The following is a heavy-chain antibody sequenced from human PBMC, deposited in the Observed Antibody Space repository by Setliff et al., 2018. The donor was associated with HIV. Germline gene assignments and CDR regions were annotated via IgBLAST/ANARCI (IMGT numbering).Heavy chain of an antibody. CDR3: ARGYSSSWYSY. J-gene: IGHJ4*02. Sequence: GASVKVSCKASGYTFTSYGISWVRQAPGLGLEWMGWISAYNGHTNYAQKLHGRVTMTTDTSTSTAYMELRSLRSDDTAVDYCARGYSSSWYSYWGQGTLVTVSS. V-gene: IGHV1-18*01. D-gene: IGHD6-13*01. CDR2: ISAYNGHT. CDR1: GYTFTSYG.